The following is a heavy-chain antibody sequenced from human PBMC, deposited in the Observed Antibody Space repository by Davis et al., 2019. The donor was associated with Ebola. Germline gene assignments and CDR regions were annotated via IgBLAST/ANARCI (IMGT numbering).Heavy chain of an antibody. CDR2: MNPSSGNT. J-gene: IGHJ5*02. CDR1: GYTFTSYD. V-gene: IGHV1-8*01. Sequence: AASVKVSCKASGYTFTSYDINWVRQATGQGLEWMGWMNPSSGNTGYAQKFQGRVTMTRNTSIRTAYMELSSLRSEDTAVYYCARGLGYQRPNSWFDPWGQGTLVTVSS. D-gene: IGHD6-25*01. CDR3: ARGLGYQRPNSWFDP.